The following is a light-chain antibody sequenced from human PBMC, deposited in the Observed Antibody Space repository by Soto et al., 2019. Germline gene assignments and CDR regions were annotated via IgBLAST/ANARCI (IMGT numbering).Light chain of an antibody. CDR3: NSYASGNTRV. V-gene: IGLV2-14*01. Sequence: QSALTQPASLSCSPGQSITIPCTATSSDIGDYDYVSWYQQHPGKAPKLLISEVSNRPSGVSNRFSGSKSGNTASLTISGLLAEDEADYYCNSYASGNTRVFGTGTKVTVL. J-gene: IGLJ1*01. CDR2: EVS. CDR1: SSDIGDYDY.